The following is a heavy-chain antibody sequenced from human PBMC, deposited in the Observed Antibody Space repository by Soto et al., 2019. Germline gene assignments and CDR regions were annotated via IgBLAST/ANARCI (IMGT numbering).Heavy chain of an antibody. Sequence: ASVKVSCKASGISFIDHYVHWARQAPGQGPEWMGVINPAGSVTVYALKLQDRVTVTRDTSTSTVYMELNSLTSDDTAVYYCAREYYYGSGPWYWGQGTLVTVSS. CDR3: AREYYYGSGPWY. D-gene: IGHD3-10*01. V-gene: IGHV1-46*01. CDR2: INPAGSVT. CDR1: GISFIDHY. J-gene: IGHJ4*02.